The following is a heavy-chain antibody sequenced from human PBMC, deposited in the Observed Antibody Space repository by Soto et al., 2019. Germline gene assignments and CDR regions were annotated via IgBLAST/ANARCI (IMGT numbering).Heavy chain of an antibody. CDR3: ARIGVSSGHESPDFDS. J-gene: IGHJ4*02. V-gene: IGHV1-18*01. CDR2: ISGFNGNT. D-gene: IGHD3-16*01. CDR1: GYTFNFYG. Sequence: ASVKVSCKASGYTFNFYGITWVRQAPGQGLEWMGWISGFNGNTDYAADLQGRVTMTTDTSTSTAYMELRGLRSDDTAVYYCARIGVSSGHESPDFDSWGQGTLVTVSS.